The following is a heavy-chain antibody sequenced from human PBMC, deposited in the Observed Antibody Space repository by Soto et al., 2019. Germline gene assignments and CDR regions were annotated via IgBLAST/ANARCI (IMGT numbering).Heavy chain of an antibody. CDR3: ARDLTITTFGVVTPYGMDV. Sequence: QVQLQESGPGLVKPSETLSLTCTVSGGSVSSGSYYWSWIRQPPGKGLEWIGYIYYSGSTNYNPSLKSRVTISVDTSKNQYSLKLSSVTAADTAVYYCARDLTITTFGVVTPYGMDVWGQGTTVTVSS. CDR1: GGSVSSGSYY. J-gene: IGHJ6*02. CDR2: IYYSGST. D-gene: IGHD3-3*01. V-gene: IGHV4-61*01.